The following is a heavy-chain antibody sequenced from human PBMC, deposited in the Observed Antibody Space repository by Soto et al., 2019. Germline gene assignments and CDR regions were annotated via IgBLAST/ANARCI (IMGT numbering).Heavy chain of an antibody. CDR2: IYYSGST. D-gene: IGHD1-1*01. CDR3: ARAVQGLGYYFDY. CDR1: GGSISSGDYY. V-gene: IGHV4-30-4*01. Sequence: PSETLSLTCTVSGGSISSGDYYWSCIRQPPGKCLEWIGYIYYSGSTYYNPSLKSRVTISVDTSKNQFSLKLSSVTAADTAVYYCARAVQGLGYYFDYWGQGTLVTVSS. J-gene: IGHJ4*02.